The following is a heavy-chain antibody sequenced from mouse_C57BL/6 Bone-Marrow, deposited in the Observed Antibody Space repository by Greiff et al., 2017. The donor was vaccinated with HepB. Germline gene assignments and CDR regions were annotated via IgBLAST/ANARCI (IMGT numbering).Heavy chain of an antibody. D-gene: IGHD1-1*01. CDR1: GFTFSSYA. V-gene: IGHV5-9-1*02. Sequence: EVKLMESGAGLVKPGGSLKLSCAASGFTFSSYAMSWVRQTPEKRLEWVAYIRSGGDYIYYADTVKGRFTISRDNARNTLYLQMSSLTSEDTAMYYCTREGQYYYCSSYYFDYWGQGTTLTVSS. CDR2: IRSGGDYI. J-gene: IGHJ2*01. CDR3: TREGQYYYCSSYYFDY.